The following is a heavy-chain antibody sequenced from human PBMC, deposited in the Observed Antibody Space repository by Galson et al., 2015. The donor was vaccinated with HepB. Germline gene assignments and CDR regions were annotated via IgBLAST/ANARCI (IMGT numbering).Heavy chain of an antibody. CDR3: ARESIAVAGSFDY. CDR2: ISSSSSYI. CDR1: GFTFSSYS. D-gene: IGHD6-19*01. J-gene: IGHJ4*02. V-gene: IGHV3-21*01. Sequence: SLRLSCAASGFTFSSYSMNWVRQAPGKGLEWVSSISSSSSYIYYADSVKGQFTISRDNAKNSLYLQMNSLRAEDTAVYYCARESIAVAGSFDYWGQGTLVTVSS.